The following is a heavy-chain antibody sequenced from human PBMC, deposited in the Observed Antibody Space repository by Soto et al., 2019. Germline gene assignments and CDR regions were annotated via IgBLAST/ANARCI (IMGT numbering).Heavy chain of an antibody. J-gene: IGHJ4*02. CDR1: GFTFNNYA. CDR2: ITNDGGDK. Sequence: QPGGSLRLSCAASGFTFNNYAMTWVRQAPGEGLEWVAVITNDGGDKLHADSVKGRFTIFRDNSKNTLFLKMISLRPEDTAIYYCATASGKSYPESQVFDFWGQGTRVTVSS. V-gene: IGHV3-23*01. D-gene: IGHD1-26*01. CDR3: ATASGKSYPESQVFDF.